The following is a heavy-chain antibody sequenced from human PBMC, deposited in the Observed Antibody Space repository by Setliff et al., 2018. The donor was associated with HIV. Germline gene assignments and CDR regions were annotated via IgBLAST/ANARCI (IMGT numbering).Heavy chain of an antibody. J-gene: IGHJ6*02. CDR3: AKEHWGSNWSGLGV. Sequence: GGSLRLSCAASGFTFNNYAIHWVRQAPGKGLEWVALISYDGTYKYYAESVKGRFTISRDNRKDSLYLQMNSLSTEDTALYYCAKEHWGSNWSGLGVWGQGTTVTVSS. CDR1: GFTFNNYA. CDR2: ISYDGTYK. V-gene: IGHV3-30*04. D-gene: IGHD6-13*01.